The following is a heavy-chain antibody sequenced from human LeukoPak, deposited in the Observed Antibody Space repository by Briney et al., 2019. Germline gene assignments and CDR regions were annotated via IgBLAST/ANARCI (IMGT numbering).Heavy chain of an antibody. Sequence: ASVKVSCKASGYTSTFYAIHWVRQAPGQRLQWMGWINAGNGNTKYSQEFQGRVTITRDTSASTTYMELSSLRSEDMAVYYCARDDPVELYSYGLGGGFDSWGQGTLVTVSS. J-gene: IGHJ5*01. CDR1: GYTSTFYA. D-gene: IGHD5-18*01. V-gene: IGHV1-3*03. CDR2: INAGNGNT. CDR3: ARDDPVELYSYGLGGGFDS.